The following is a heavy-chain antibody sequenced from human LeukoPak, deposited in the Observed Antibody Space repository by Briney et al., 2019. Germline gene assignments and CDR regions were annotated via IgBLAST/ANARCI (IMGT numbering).Heavy chain of an antibody. D-gene: IGHD1-26*01. CDR1: GFTFSSYD. CDR3: ARGPVGGGSDLVY. V-gene: IGHV3-64*01. J-gene: IGHJ4*02. Sequence: LSGGSLRLSCAASGFTFSSYDMHRARQPPGKGLEYVSAISSNGDSTYYANSVKGRFTLSRDKSKNTLYLQMGSLRAEDMAVYSCARGPVGGGSDLVYWGQGTLVTVSS. CDR2: ISSNGDST.